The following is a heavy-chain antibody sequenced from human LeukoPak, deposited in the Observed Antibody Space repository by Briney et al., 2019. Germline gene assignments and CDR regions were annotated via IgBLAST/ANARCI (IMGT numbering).Heavy chain of an antibody. J-gene: IGHJ3*02. CDR1: GFTFTSYD. D-gene: IGHD2-8*01. Sequence: ASVKVSCKASGFTFTSYDINWVRQASGQGLEWMGWMNPNNGNTGYAQKFQGRVTMTRDTSISTAYMELRGLRSEDTAVYYCARGDPIVLMGAFDIWGQGTMVTVSS. CDR2: MNPNNGNT. V-gene: IGHV1-8*01. CDR3: ARGDPIVLMGAFDI.